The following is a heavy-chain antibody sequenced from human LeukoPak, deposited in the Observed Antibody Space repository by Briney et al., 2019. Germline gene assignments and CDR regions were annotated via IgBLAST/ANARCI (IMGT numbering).Heavy chain of an antibody. CDR2: ISGSGGST. J-gene: IGHJ4*02. D-gene: IGHD3-10*01. CDR1: GFTFSSYA. CDR3: ATYYYGSGSYYNPFDY. Sequence: GGSLRLSCAASGFTFSSYAMSWVRQAPGKGLEWVSAISGSGGSTYYADSVKGRFTISRDNSKNTLYLQMNSLRAEDTAVYYCATYYYGSGSYYNPFDYWGQGTLVTVSS. V-gene: IGHV3-23*01.